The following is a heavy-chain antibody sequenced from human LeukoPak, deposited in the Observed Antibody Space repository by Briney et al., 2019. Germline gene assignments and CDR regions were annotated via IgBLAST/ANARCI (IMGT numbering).Heavy chain of an antibody. CDR3: VRDKSPSTSGSSYDAFDV. V-gene: IGHV3-7*01. CDR2: INEDGSVK. D-gene: IGHD6-19*01. CDR1: GFTFSSYE. Sequence: GGSLRLSCAASGFTFSSYEMNWVRQAPGKGLEWVANINEDGSVKYYVDPVKGRFTISRDNAKNSLYLQMNSLRVEDAALYYCVRDKSPSTSGSSYDAFDVWGQGTVVSVSS. J-gene: IGHJ3*01.